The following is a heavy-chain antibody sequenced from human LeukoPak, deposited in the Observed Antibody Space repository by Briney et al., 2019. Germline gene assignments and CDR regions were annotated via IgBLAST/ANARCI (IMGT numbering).Heavy chain of an antibody. CDR1: GFTFSSYS. D-gene: IGHD5-12*01. CDR2: ISSSSSYI. J-gene: IGHJ4*02. V-gene: IGHV3-21*01. Sequence: GGSLRLSCAASGFTFSSYSMNWVRQAPGKGLEWVSSISSSSSYIYYADSVNGRFTISRDNAKNSLYLQMNSLRAENTAVYYCARAVVALDYWGQGTLVTVSS. CDR3: ARAVVALDY.